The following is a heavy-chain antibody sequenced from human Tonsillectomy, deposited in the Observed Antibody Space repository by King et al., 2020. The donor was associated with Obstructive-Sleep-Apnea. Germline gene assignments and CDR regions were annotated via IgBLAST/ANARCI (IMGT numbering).Heavy chain of an antibody. J-gene: IGHJ3*02. D-gene: IGHD3-22*01. V-gene: IGHV4-39*01. CDR2: IYSSGGA. Sequence: QLQESGPGLVKPSETLSLTCSVSGASISSIDYYWGWIRQPPGKGLEWIGTIYSSGGAYYNPSLKSRVTISVDTSKTQFSLRLSSVAAADTAVYYCARGREDYATSGAFAFDIWGPGTMVTVSS. CDR1: GASISSIDYY. CDR3: ARGREDYATSGAFAFDI.